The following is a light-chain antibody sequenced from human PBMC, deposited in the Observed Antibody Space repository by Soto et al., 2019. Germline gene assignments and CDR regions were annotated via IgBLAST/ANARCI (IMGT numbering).Light chain of an antibody. CDR1: QSVSSN. V-gene: IGKV3-15*01. J-gene: IGKJ1*01. Sequence: EIVITQVPTTPSLSPGERATPSCRASQSVSSNLAWYQQKPGQAPRLLIYGASTRATGIPARFSGSGSGTEFTLTISSLQSEDFAVYYCQQYDNWPWTFGQGTKVDIK. CDR2: GAS. CDR3: QQYDNWPWT.